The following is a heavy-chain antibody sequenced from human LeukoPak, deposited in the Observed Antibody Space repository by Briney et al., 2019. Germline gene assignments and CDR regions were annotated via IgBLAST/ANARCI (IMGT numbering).Heavy chain of an antibody. J-gene: IGHJ4*02. Sequence: GGSLRLSCAASGFTFSSYWMHWVRQAPGKGLVWVSRINSDGSSTSYADSVKGRFTISRDNAKTSLYLQMNSLRAEDTAVYYCARHLSGITGYTYGRGIDYWGQGTLVTVSS. V-gene: IGHV3-74*01. CDR3: ARHLSGITGYTYGRGIDY. CDR1: GFTFSSYW. CDR2: INSDGSST. D-gene: IGHD5-18*01.